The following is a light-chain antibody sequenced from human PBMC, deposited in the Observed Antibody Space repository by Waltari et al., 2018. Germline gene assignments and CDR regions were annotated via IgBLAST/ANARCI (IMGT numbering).Light chain of an antibody. CDR1: DLGDYY. CDR3: QAWDNTAVV. V-gene: IGLV3-1*01. J-gene: IGLJ2*01. CDR2: QDA. Sequence: SYELVQPPSLSVFPGQTASITCSGHDLGDYYVSWYQQRPGRPPVLLIYQDAKRPSGIPERFSGSNSGNTATLTISGTQPIDDSHYDCQAWDNTAVVFGGGTRLTVL.